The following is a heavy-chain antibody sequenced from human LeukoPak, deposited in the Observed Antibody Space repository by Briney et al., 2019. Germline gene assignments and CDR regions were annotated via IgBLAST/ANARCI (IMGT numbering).Heavy chain of an antibody. Sequence: GGSLRLSCAASGFTFSSYAMNWVRQAPGKGLEWVSYISSSGSTIYYADSAKGRFTISRDNAKNSLYLQMNSLRAEDTAVYYCAELGITMIGGVWGKGTTVTISS. D-gene: IGHD3-10*02. V-gene: IGHV3-48*03. CDR2: ISSSGSTI. J-gene: IGHJ6*04. CDR3: AELGITMIGGV. CDR1: GFTFSSYA.